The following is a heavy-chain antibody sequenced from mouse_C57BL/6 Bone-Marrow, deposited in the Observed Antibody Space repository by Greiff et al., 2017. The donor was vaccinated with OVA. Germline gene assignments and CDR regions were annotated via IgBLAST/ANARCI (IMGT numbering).Heavy chain of an antibody. V-gene: IGHV5-12*01. Sequence: EVQRVESGGGLVQPGGSLKLSCAASGFTFSDYYMYWVRQTPEKRLEWVAYISNGGGSTYYPDTVKGRFTISRDNAKNTLYLQMSRLKSEDTAMYYCASHYDYGFAYWGQGTLVTVSA. CDR2: ISNGGGST. J-gene: IGHJ3*01. CDR3: ASHYDYGFAY. CDR1: GFTFSDYY. D-gene: IGHD2-4*01.